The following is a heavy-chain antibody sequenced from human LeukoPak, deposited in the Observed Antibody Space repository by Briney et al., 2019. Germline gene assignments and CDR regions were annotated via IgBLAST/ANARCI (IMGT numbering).Heavy chain of an antibody. Sequence: PSETLSLTCAVYGGSFSEYYWSWIRQPPGKGLEWIGEINHSGSTNYNPSLKSRVTISLDTSKNQFSLKLGSVTAADTAVYYCARRITVFYWFDPWDQGTLVTVSS. CDR3: ARRITVFYWFDP. V-gene: IGHV4-34*01. CDR1: GGSFSEYY. CDR2: INHSGST. D-gene: IGHD2/OR15-2a*01. J-gene: IGHJ5*02.